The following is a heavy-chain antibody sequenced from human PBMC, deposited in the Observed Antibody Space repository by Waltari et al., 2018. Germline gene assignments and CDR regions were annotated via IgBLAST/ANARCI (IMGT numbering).Heavy chain of an antibody. CDR1: GYSFTSYW. Sequence: EVQLVQSGAEVKKPGESLKISCKGSGYSFTSYWIGWVRQMPGKGLEWRGIIYPGDSGTRYSPSFQGPVTISADKAISTAYRQWSSLKASDTAMYYCARQEYGSGSYYEFDYWGQGTLVTVSS. CDR3: ARQEYGSGSYYEFDY. D-gene: IGHD3-10*01. V-gene: IGHV5-51*01. J-gene: IGHJ4*02. CDR2: IYPGDSGT.